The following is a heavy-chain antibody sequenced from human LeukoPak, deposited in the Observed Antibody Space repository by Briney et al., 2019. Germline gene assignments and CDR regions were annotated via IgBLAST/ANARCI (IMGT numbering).Heavy chain of an antibody. CDR2: ISYDGSNK. CDR1: GFTFSSYA. D-gene: IGHD1-26*01. J-gene: IGHJ4*02. Sequence: GGSLRLSCAASGFTFSSYAMHWVRQAPGKGLEWVAVISYDGSNKYCADSVKGRFTISRDNSKNPLYLQMNSLRAEDTAVYYCARDTVVGANDYWGQGTLVTVSS. V-gene: IGHV3-30*04. CDR3: ARDTVVGANDY.